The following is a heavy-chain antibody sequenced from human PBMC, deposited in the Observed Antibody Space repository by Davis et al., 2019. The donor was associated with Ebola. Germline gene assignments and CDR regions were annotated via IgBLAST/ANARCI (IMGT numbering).Heavy chain of an antibody. V-gene: IGHV5-51*01. J-gene: IGHJ3*02. CDR1: GNSFSSHW. D-gene: IGHD2-8*02. CDR3: ASLRRTITGMDDAFDI. CDR2: IYTGDSDT. Sequence: GESLKISCKDSGNSFSSHWIGWVRQMPGKGLEWMGIIYTGDSDTSYSPSFRGQVTISADKSIKTAFLQWSSLKASDTAMYYCASLRRTITGMDDAFDIWGQGTMVTVSS.